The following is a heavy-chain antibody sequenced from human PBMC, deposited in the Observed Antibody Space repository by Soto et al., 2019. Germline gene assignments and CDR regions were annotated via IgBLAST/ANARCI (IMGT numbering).Heavy chain of an antibody. CDR1: GGSISSYY. D-gene: IGHD3-22*01. J-gene: IGHJ3*02. CDR3: ARVYYYDSSRYYGDAIDI. CDR2: IFYSGST. V-gene: IGHV4-59*12. Sequence: SETLSLTCTVSGGSISSYYWSWIRQPPGKGLEWIGYIFYSGSTNYNPSLKSRVTISVDTSKNQFSLKLSSVTAADTAVYYCARVYYYDSSRYYGDAIDIWGQATMVTVSS.